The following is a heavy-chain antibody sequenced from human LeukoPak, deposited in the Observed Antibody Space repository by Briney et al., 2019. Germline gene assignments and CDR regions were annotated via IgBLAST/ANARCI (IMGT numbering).Heavy chain of an antibody. V-gene: IGHV3-53*01. CDR1: GFTFSSYW. Sequence: PGGSLRLSCAASGFTFSSYWMTWVRQAPGKGLEWVSLIYSGGTTEYADSVKGRFSISRDISKNTLSLQLSSLRAEDTAVYYCAGGTDFWSGYSFDSWGQGTLVTVSS. CDR3: AGGTDFWSGYSFDS. J-gene: IGHJ4*02. D-gene: IGHD3-3*01. CDR2: IYSGGTT.